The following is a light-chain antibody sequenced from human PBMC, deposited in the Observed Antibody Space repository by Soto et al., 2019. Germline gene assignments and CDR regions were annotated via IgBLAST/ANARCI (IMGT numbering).Light chain of an antibody. CDR2: HEN. CDR3: ISYIPSTTTHWV. CDR1: TVGDRL. V-gene: IGLV3-1*01. Sequence: SYELTQPPSVSVSPGQSASITCSGGTVGDRLVSWYQQKPGQSPELVIFHENKRPSGIPERFSGSKSGDTASLTISGLQAEDEADYYCISYIPSTTTHWVFGGGTKLTVL. J-gene: IGLJ3*02.